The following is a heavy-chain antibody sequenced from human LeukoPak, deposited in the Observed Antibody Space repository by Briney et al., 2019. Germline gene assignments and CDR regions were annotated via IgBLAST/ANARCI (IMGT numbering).Heavy chain of an antibody. CDR2: INPNSGGT. J-gene: IGHJ4*02. D-gene: IGHD5-18*01. Sequence: ASVKFSCKASGYTFTGYYMHWVRQAPGQGLEWMGWINPNSGGTNYAQKFQGRVTMTRDTSISTAYMELSRLRSDDTAVYYCARDGGRGYSYGYGYWGQGTLVTVSS. V-gene: IGHV1-2*02. CDR3: ARDGGRGYSYGYGY. CDR1: GYTFTGYY.